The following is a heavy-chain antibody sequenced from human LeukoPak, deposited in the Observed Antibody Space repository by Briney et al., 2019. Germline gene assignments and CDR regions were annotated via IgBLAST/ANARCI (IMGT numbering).Heavy chain of an antibody. CDR3: ARVRLRSTYYYYGMDV. D-gene: IGHD4-17*01. V-gene: IGHV4-34*01. Sequence: ASETLSLTCTVSGGSITSYYWSWIRQPPGKGLEWIGEINHSGSTNYNPSLKSRVTISVDTSKNQFSLKLSSVTAADTAVYYCARVRLRSTYYYYGMDVWGQGTTVTVSS. J-gene: IGHJ6*02. CDR1: GGSITSYY. CDR2: INHSGST.